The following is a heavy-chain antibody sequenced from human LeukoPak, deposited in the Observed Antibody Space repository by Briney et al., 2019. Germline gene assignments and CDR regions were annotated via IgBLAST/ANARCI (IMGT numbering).Heavy chain of an antibody. D-gene: IGHD3-10*01. V-gene: IGHV1-69*13. CDR1: GGTFSSYA. CDR3: AVGGIMVRGPPGYFQH. Sequence: SVKVPCKASGGTFSSYAISWVRQAPGQGLEWMGGIIPIFGTANYAQKFQGRVAITVDESTSTAYMELSSLGSEDTAVYYCAVGGIMVRGPPGYFQHWGQGTLVTVSS. J-gene: IGHJ1*01. CDR2: IIPIFGTA.